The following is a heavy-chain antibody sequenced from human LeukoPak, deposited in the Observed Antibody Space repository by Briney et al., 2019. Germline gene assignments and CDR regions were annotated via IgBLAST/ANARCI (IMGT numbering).Heavy chain of an antibody. Sequence: GGSLRLSCVASGFTFSRYWMHWVRQAPGKGLVWVSRISNDGSSTNYADSVKGRFTISRDNAENTLFLQMNSLRAEDTSVYYCARDGYYGAHTDFDYWGQGTLVTVSS. J-gene: IGHJ4*02. CDR2: ISNDGSST. D-gene: IGHD4/OR15-4a*01. V-gene: IGHV3-74*01. CDR3: ARDGYYGAHTDFDY. CDR1: GFTFSRYW.